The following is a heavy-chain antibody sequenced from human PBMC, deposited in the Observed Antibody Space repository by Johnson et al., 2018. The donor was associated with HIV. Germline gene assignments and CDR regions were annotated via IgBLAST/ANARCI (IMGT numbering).Heavy chain of an antibody. CDR1: GITVSSNY. CDR2: IFSVGGA. Sequence: VQLVESGGGLVQPGGSLRLSCAASGITVSSNYMSWVRQAPGKGLEWVSVIFSVGGAYYADSVKGRFTISRDNAKKTLYLQMNSLRAEDTAVYYCARERAMVRGVPDAFDIWGRGTMVTVSS. D-gene: IGHD3-10*01. J-gene: IGHJ3*02. CDR3: ARERAMVRGVPDAFDI. V-gene: IGHV3-66*01.